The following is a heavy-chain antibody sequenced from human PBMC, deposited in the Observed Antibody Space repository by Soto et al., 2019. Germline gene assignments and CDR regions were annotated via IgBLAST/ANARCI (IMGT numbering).Heavy chain of an antibody. CDR3: ARGYSDSCRGYYTN. CDR2: INAGNGNT. J-gene: IGHJ4*02. CDR1: GYTFTSYA. Sequence: ASVKVSCKASGYTFTSYAMHWVRQAPGQRLEWMGWINAGNGNTKYSQKFQGRVTITRDTSASTAYMELSSLRSEDTAVYYCARGYSDSCRGYYTNWRKRPLVTVSS. V-gene: IGHV1-3*01. D-gene: IGHD3-3*01.